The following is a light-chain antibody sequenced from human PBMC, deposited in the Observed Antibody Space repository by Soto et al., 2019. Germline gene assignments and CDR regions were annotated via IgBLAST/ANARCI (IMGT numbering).Light chain of an antibody. V-gene: IGLV2-23*01. CDR3: CSYAGSLWV. CDR2: EGS. Sequence: QSVLTQPASVSESPGQSITISCTGTSNDVGSYNLVSWYQQHPGKAPKLMIFEGSKRPSGVSNRFSGSKSGNTASLTISGLQAEDEADYYCCSYAGSLWVFGGGTKLTVL. CDR1: SNDVGSYNL. J-gene: IGLJ3*02.